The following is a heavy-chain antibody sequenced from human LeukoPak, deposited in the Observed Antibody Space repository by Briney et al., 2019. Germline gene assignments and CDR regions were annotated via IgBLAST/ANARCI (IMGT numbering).Heavy chain of an antibody. CDR3: ARVRSVGGNPHAFNI. D-gene: IGHD4-23*01. CDR1: GFTFDDYA. Sequence: SGGSLRLSCAASGFTFDDYAMHWVRQAPGKGLEWVSGSSWNSGSIGYADSVKGRFTISRDNAKNSLYLQMNSLRVEDTALYYCARVRSVGGNPHAFNIWGQGTMVTVSS. CDR2: SSWNSGSI. J-gene: IGHJ3*02. V-gene: IGHV3-9*01.